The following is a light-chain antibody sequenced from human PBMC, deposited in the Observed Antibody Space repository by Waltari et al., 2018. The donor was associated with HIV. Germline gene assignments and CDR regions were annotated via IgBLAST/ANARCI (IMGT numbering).Light chain of an antibody. J-gene: IGLJ2*01. Sequence: QSALTQPASVSGSPGPSITITCTGTSSDIGAYKYVSWYQQHPGKAPKLIIYDVSNRPSGVSNRFSGSKSGNTASLTISGLQAEDEADYYCTSYIQPTTRVFGGGTKLTVL. CDR1: SSDIGAYKY. V-gene: IGLV2-14*01. CDR2: DVS. CDR3: TSYIQPTTRV.